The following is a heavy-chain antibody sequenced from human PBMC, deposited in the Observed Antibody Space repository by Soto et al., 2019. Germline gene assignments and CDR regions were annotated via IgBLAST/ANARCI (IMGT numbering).Heavy chain of an antibody. CDR3: VRGGHGSGSYLGSY. Sequence: GGSLRLSCVVSGFTFTTYWMSWVRQAPGKGLEWVANIRQDGGAQYYVDSVKGRFTISRDNAKNSVYLQMDSLRAEGTAVYYCVRGGHGSGSYLGSYWGQGILVSVSS. CDR2: IRQDGGAQ. J-gene: IGHJ4*02. D-gene: IGHD3-10*01. V-gene: IGHV3-7*03. CDR1: GFTFTTYW.